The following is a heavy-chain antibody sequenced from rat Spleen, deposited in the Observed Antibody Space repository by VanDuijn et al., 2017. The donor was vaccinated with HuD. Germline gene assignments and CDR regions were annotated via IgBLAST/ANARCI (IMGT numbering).Heavy chain of an antibody. J-gene: IGHJ2*01. Sequence: EVQLVESGGGLVQPGRSLKLSCVASGFTFNNYWMTWIRQAPGKGLEWVASITNASGRTYYPDSVKGRFTISRDNAKNTQYLQMDSLRSEDTATYYCARRHYGYTDYFDYWGQGVMVTVSS. D-gene: IGHD1-6*01. CDR3: ARRHYGYTDYFDY. CDR2: ITNASGRT. CDR1: GFTFNNYW. V-gene: IGHV5-31*01.